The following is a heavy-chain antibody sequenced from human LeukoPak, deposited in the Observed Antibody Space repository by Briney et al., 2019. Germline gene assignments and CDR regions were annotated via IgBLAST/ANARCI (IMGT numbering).Heavy chain of an antibody. D-gene: IGHD6-19*01. Sequence: PSETLSLTCAVYGGSFSGYYWSWIRQPPGKGLEWIGEINHSGSTNYNPSLKSRVTISVDTSKNQFSLKLSSVTAADTAVYYCAKLPARSYSGWYGAFDIWGQGTMVTVSS. CDR2: INHSGST. CDR1: GGSFSGYY. V-gene: IGHV4-34*01. CDR3: AKLPARSYSGWYGAFDI. J-gene: IGHJ3*02.